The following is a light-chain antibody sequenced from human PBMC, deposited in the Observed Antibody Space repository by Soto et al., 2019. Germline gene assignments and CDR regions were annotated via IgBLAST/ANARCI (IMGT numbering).Light chain of an antibody. J-gene: IGKJ4*02. Sequence: EIVLTQSPGTLSLSPGERATLSCRASPSVISTYLAWYQQKPGQAPRLLIYGASNRATGITDRFTGSGSGTDFTLTISRLEPEDFAVYYCQQYGSSQLTFGGGNKVEIK. CDR1: PSVISTY. V-gene: IGKV3-20*01. CDR3: QQYGSSQLT. CDR2: GAS.